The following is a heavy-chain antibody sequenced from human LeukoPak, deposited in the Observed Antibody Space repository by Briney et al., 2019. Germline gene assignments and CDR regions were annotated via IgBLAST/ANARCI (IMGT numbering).Heavy chain of an antibody. V-gene: IGHV4-4*02. J-gene: IGHJ4*02. CDR3: ARGHGDYEFDY. CDR2: IYHSGST. D-gene: IGHD4-17*01. Sequence: SETLSLTCTVSGGSISSYYWSWVRQPPGKGLEWIGEIYHSGSTNYNPSLKSRVTISVDKSKNQFSLKLSSVTAADTAVYYCARGHGDYEFDYWGQGTLVTVSS. CDR1: GGSISSYY.